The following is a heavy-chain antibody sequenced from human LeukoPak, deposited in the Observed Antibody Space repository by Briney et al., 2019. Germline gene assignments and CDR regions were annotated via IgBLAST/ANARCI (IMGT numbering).Heavy chain of an antibody. CDR3: AKDVDASPAGDALDN. Sequence: PGRSLRLSCIVSGITFDDYAIHWVRQVPGKGLEWVSVISWNSGTINYADSVKGRFTISRDNTKNSVFLQMNSLRADDTALYYCAKDVDASPAGDALDNWGQGTMVTVSS. D-gene: IGHD2-2*01. CDR1: GITFDDYA. J-gene: IGHJ3*02. V-gene: IGHV3-9*01. CDR2: ISWNSGTI.